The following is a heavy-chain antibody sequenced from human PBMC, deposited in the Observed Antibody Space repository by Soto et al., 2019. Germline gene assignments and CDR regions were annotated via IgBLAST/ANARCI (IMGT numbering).Heavy chain of an antibody. D-gene: IGHD2-15*01. J-gene: IGHJ5*02. CDR1: GFTFSNFG. CDR2: ISSDGGDK. V-gene: IGHV3-30*18. Sequence: QVQLVESGGGVVQPGRSPRLSCAASGFTFSNFGMHWVRQAPGKGLEWVAAISSDGGDKYYSHSVKDRFTVSRDNSRNTLFPQMNSLRVEDTAVYYCVKGSDVARQELDRWGQGILVTVSS. CDR3: VKGSDVARQELDR.